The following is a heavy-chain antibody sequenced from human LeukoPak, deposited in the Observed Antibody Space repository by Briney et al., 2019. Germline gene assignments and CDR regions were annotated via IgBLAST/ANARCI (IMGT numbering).Heavy chain of an antibody. CDR1: GGSFSGYD. D-gene: IGHD1-1*01. V-gene: IGHV4-34*01. CDR2: INYGGDT. CDR3: ARGLGWKVTPMGLFYMDV. J-gene: IGHJ6*03. Sequence: SETLSLTCGVDGGSFSGYDWTWVRQPPGKGLEWIGQINYGGDTNYNPSLKSGVTISVDRSKNQFSLKVTSVTAADTAVYYCARGLGWKVTPMGLFYMDVWGEGATVTVSS.